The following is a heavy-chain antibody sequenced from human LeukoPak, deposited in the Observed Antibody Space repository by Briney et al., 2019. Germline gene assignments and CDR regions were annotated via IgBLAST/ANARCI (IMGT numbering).Heavy chain of an antibody. V-gene: IGHV4-59*02. CDR3: ARDYNSLDY. D-gene: IGHD3-10*01. Sequence: ETLSLTCTVSGGSVSSYYWSWIRQPPGKGLEWIGYIYYSGSTNYNPSLESRVTMSVDTSKNQFSLKLSSVTAADTAVYYCARDYNSLDYWGQGTLVTVSS. CDR1: GGSVSSYY. J-gene: IGHJ4*02. CDR2: IYYSGST.